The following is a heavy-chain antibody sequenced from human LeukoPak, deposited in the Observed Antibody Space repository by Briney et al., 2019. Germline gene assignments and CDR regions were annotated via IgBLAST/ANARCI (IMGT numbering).Heavy chain of an antibody. D-gene: IGHD6-13*01. CDR2: IYNSEST. Sequence: PSETLSLTCTVSGGSVSSGHYYWSWIRQPPGKGLGWIGYIYNSESTNYNPSLKSRVTISVDTSKNHFSLKLSSVTAADTAVYYCATGGSLAAAGDYWGQGTLVTVSS. J-gene: IGHJ4*02. CDR1: GGSVSSGHYY. CDR3: ATGGSLAAAGDY. V-gene: IGHV4-61*03.